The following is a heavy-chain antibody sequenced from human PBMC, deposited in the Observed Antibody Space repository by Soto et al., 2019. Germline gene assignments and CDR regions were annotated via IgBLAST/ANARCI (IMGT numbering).Heavy chain of an antibody. D-gene: IGHD1-26*01. V-gene: IGHV3-30-3*01. Sequence: GGSLRLSCAASGFTFSSYAMHWVRQAPGKGLEWVAVISYDGSNKYYADSVKGRFTISRDNSKNTLYLQMNSLRAEDTAVYYCARGPSVGATTWSLRAHYFDYWGQGTLVTVSS. CDR1: GFTFSSYA. CDR3: ARGPSVGATTWSLRAHYFDY. J-gene: IGHJ4*02. CDR2: ISYDGSNK.